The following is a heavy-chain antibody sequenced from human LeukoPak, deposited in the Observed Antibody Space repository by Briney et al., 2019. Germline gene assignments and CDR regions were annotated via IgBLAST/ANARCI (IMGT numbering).Heavy chain of an antibody. CDR2: IIPIFGTA. J-gene: IGHJ6*03. D-gene: IGHD6-13*01. CDR1: GGTFSSYA. V-gene: IGHV1-69*06. Sequence: SVKVSCKASGGTFSSYAISWVRRAPGQGLEWMGGIIPIFGTANYAQKFQGRVTITADKSTSTAYMELSSLRSEDTAVYYCASRRYLGSSSWPPYDYMDVWGKGTTVTVSS. CDR3: ASRRYLGSSSWPPYDYMDV.